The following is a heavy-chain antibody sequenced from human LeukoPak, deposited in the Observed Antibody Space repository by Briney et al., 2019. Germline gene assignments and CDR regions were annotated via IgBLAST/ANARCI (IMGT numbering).Heavy chain of an antibody. CDR2: VYSGGST. CDR3: ARRAGAYSHPYDY. CDR1: GFTVSSNY. D-gene: IGHD4/OR15-4a*01. J-gene: IGHJ4*02. V-gene: IGHV3-66*04. Sequence: PGGSLRLSCAASGFTVSSNYVNWVRQAPGKGLKWVSVVYSGGSTFYADSVRGRFTSSRDNSKNTLYLQMNSLRAEDTAVYYCARRAGAYSHPYDYWGQGALVTVSS.